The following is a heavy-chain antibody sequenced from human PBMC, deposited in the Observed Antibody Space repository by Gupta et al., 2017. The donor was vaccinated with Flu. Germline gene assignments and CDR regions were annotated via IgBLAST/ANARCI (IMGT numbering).Heavy chain of an antibody. D-gene: IGHD1-1*01. J-gene: IGHJ3*02. Sequence: EVQLLESGGGLAQPGGSLRVSCATSGFTFSNYDMRWVRQAPGKGLEWVSTVSGGGSNSYYADSVKGRFTISGDTSKKTVYLQMNSLRVEDTAIYYCAKGANWAFEIWGQGTMVTVSS. CDR3: AKGANWAFEI. V-gene: IGHV3-23*01. CDR2: VSGGGSNS. CDR1: GFTFSNYD.